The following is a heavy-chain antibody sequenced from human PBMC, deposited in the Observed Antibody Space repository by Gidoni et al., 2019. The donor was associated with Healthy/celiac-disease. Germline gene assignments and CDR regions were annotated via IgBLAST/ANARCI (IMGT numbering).Heavy chain of an antibody. J-gene: IGHJ5*02. CDR1: GGSISRGGYS. Sequence: QVQLQESGPGPVQPSQTRSLSCAVSGGSISRGGYSWSWIRQPPGKGLEWIVYIYYSGSTYYNPSLKSRVTISVDTSTNQFSLKLSSVTAADTAVYYCARGAVVVPAAIPGYNWFDPWGQGTLVTVSS. D-gene: IGHD2-2*01. CDR3: ARGAVVVPAAIPGYNWFDP. CDR2: IYYSGST. V-gene: IGHV4-30-4*07.